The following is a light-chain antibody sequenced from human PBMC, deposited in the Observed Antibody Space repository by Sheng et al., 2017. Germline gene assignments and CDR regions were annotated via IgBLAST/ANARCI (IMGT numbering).Light chain of an antibody. V-gene: IGLV1-44*01. Sequence: QSVVTQPPSVSGTSGQRVTMSCSGSSSNIGSNIVNWYQQFPGTAPKLVIYSDNQRPSGVSDRFSGSKSGTSASLAISGLQSEDEADYYCAAWDDRLRGWVFGGGTKLTVL. CDR3: AAWDDRLRGWV. J-gene: IGLJ3*02. CDR2: SDN. CDR1: SSNIGSNI.